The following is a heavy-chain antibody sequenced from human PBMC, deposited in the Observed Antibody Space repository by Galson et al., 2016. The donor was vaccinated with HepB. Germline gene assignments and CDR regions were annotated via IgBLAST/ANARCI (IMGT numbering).Heavy chain of an antibody. Sequence: SLRLSCAASGFTFSDYFMSWIRQTPGKGLEWVSYISGSSTYINYADSVKGRFTISRDNAKNSLYLQMNSLGVEDTAVYYCARDHRADPSYYFDYWGQGALVTVSS. D-gene: IGHD2-2*01. CDR2: ISGSSTYI. CDR1: GFTFSDYF. J-gene: IGHJ4*02. V-gene: IGHV3-11*06. CDR3: ARDHRADPSYYFDY.